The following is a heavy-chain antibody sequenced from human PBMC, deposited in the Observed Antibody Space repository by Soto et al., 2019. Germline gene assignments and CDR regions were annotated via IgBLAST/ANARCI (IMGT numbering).Heavy chain of an antibody. Sequence: QPGGSLRLSCAASGFTFSSYAISWVRQAPGKGLEWVSAISGSGGSTYYADSVKGRFTISRDNSKNTLYLQMNSLRAEDTAVYYCAKERSPSYYDFWSGNRNWFDPWGQGTLVTVSS. CDR3: AKERSPSYYDFWSGNRNWFDP. V-gene: IGHV3-23*01. CDR2: ISGSGGST. CDR1: GFTFSSYA. D-gene: IGHD3-3*01. J-gene: IGHJ5*02.